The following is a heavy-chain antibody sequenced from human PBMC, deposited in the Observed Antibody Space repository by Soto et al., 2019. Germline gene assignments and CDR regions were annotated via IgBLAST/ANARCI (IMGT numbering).Heavy chain of an antibody. Sequence: PKKAVSRTCADPGCSRSTRGEGVGWIRRPPGKALEWLALIYWDDDKRYSPSLKSRLTITKDTSKNQVVLTMTNMDPVDTATYYCAHSGYSSSWYRSASCYYGMDVWGQGTTVTGSS. D-gene: IGHD6-13*01. J-gene: IGHJ6*02. CDR3: AHSGYSSSWYRSASCYYGMDV. V-gene: IGHV2-5*02. CDR1: GCSRSTRGEG. CDR2: IYWDDDK.